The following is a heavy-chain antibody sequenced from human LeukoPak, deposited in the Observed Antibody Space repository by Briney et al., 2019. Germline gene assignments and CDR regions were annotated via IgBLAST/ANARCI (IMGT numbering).Heavy chain of an antibody. J-gene: IGHJ4*02. CDR3: AREGPDCGGDCYYDY. CDR2: IYSAGST. D-gene: IGHD2-21*01. V-gene: IGHV3-53*01. Sequence: GGSLRLSCAASGFTVNSYYMSWVRQAPGKGLEWISVIYSAGSTYYADCVKGRFAISRDNSKNTLYLQMNTLRAEDTAVYYCAREGPDCGGDCYYDYWGQGTLVTVSS. CDR1: GFTVNSYY.